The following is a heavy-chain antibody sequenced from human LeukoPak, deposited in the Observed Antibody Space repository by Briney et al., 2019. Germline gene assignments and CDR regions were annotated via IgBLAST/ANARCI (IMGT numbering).Heavy chain of an antibody. CDR2: INHSGST. Sequence: SETLSLTCAVYGGSFSGYYWSWIRQPPGKGLEWIGEINHSGSTNYNPSLKSRVTISLDTSKKQFSVKVNSVTAADTAFYYCARHGGYSFAYWGQGTLVAVSS. CDR1: GGSFSGYY. J-gene: IGHJ4*02. D-gene: IGHD3-16*01. CDR3: ARHGGYSFAY. V-gene: IGHV4-34*01.